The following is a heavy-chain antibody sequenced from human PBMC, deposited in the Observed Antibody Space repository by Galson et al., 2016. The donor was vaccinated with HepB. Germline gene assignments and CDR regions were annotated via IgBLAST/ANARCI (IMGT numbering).Heavy chain of an antibody. V-gene: IGHV3-30-3*01. D-gene: IGHD5-12*01. Sequence: SLRLSCAASGFISSHHALHWVRQAPGKGLQWVAVISFDGSNTYYSDSVRGRFTISRDNSKNTVYLQMNRVRPEDTGLYYCARDLTYSGYVGYFDQWGQGALVTVSS. CDR1: GFISSHHA. J-gene: IGHJ4*02. CDR3: ARDLTYSGYVGYFDQ. CDR2: ISFDGSNT.